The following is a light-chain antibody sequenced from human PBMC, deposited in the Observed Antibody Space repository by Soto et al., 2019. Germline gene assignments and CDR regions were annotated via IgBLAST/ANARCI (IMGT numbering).Light chain of an antibody. CDR2: GAS. V-gene: IGKV3-15*01. J-gene: IGKJ5*01. Sequence: EIVMTQSPATRSLSPRERATLSCRASQSVSSNLAWYQQKPGQAPRLLIYGASTRATGIPAMFSGSGSGTEFTLTRSSLQSEDFAVYYCQQYNNWPPITFGQGTRLEIK. CDR1: QSVSSN. CDR3: QQYNNWPPIT.